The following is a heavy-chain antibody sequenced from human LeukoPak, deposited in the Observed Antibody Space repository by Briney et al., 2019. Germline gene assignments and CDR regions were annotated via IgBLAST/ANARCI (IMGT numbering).Heavy chain of an antibody. CDR1: GGSISSGGYY. Sequence: SETLSLTCTVSGGSISSGGYYWSWIRQHPGKGLEWIGRIYTSGSTNYNPSLKSRVTMSVDTSKNQFSLKLSSVTAADTAVYYCAREIPLDYDYVWGSYRIVAPFDYWGQGTLVTVSS. V-gene: IGHV4-61*08. J-gene: IGHJ4*02. CDR3: AREIPLDYDYVWGSYRIVAPFDY. CDR2: IYTSGST. D-gene: IGHD3-16*02.